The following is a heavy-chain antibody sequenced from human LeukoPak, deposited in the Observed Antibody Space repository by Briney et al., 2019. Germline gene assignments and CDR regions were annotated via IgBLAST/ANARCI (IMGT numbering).Heavy chain of an antibody. Sequence: PGGSLRLSCAASGFTFSSYAMHWVRQAPGRGLEWVAVISYDGSNRYYADSVKGRFTISRDNSKNTLYLQMNSLRAEDTAVYYWARGGTGTTSYYGMDVWGQGTTVSVSS. D-gene: IGHD1-7*01. J-gene: IGHJ6*02. CDR2: ISYDGSNR. V-gene: IGHV3-30-3*01. CDR3: ARGGTGTTSYYGMDV. CDR1: GFTFSSYA.